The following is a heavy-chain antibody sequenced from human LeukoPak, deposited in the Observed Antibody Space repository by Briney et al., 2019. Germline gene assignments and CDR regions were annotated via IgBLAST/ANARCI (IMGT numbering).Heavy chain of an antibody. Sequence: PSGTLSFTCDVSGGSISATNWWTWIRQPPGGGLEWIGEVHLNGRTHYSPSLESRVTMSADMSENHISLQLASVTAADTAVYYCAREGGFYRPLDYSGPGTLVIVSS. D-gene: IGHD2/OR15-2a*01. J-gene: IGHJ4*02. CDR1: GGSISATNW. CDR2: VHLNGRT. V-gene: IGHV4-4*02. CDR3: AREGGFYRPLDY.